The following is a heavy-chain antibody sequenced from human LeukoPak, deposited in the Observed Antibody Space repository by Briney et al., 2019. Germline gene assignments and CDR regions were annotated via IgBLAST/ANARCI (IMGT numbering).Heavy chain of an antibody. CDR2: ISSSSSYI. J-gene: IGHJ6*03. D-gene: IGHD1-20*01. V-gene: IGHV3-21*01. CDR3: ARDPGLTGTFYYYYVDV. Sequence: GGSLRLSCAASGFTFSSYSMNWVRQAPGKGLEWVSSISSSSSYIYYADSVKGRFTISRDNAKNSLYLQMNSLRAEDTAVYYCARDPGLTGTFYYYYVDVWGKGTTVTVSS. CDR1: GFTFSSYS.